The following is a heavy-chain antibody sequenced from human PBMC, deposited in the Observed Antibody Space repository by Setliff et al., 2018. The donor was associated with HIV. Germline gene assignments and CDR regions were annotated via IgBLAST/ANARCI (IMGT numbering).Heavy chain of an antibody. J-gene: IGHJ3*02. CDR1: GFSFSNYA. CDR2: IANGINT. D-gene: IGHD1-26*01. V-gene: IGHV3-23*01. CDR3: ALRQRGGLVGAGNAFDI. Sequence: GGSLRLSCAASGFSFSNYAMTWVRQAPGTGLEWVSTIANGINTYYADSVRGRFTISRDNSKNTLYLQMNSLRAEDTAKYYCALRQRGGLVGAGNAFDIWGQGTMVTVSS.